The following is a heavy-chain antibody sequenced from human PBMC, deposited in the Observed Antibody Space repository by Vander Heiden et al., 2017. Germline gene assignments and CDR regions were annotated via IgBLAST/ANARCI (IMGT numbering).Heavy chain of an antibody. CDR3: AKNRSNVGGRYGMDV. D-gene: IGHD1-26*01. J-gene: IGHJ6*02. CDR1: GFSFSDFA. CDR2: ISPSGGIT. Sequence: EVTLLQSGGGLTQPGGSLRLSCDASGFSFSDFAMTWVRQAPGKGLEWLSVISPSGGITFYADSVKCRVTVSRDNSKNTMFLDMNNLRVEDTALYFCAKNRSNVGGRYGMDVWGPGTTVIVSS. V-gene: IGHV3-23*01.